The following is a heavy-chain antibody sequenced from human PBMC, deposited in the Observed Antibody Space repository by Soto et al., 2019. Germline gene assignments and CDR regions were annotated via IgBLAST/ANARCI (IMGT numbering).Heavy chain of an antibody. V-gene: IGHV1-8*01. Sequence: QVQLVQSGAEVKKPGASVKVSCKASGYTFTSYDINWVRQATGQGLEWMGWMNPNSGNTGYAQKFQGRVTMTRNTSISTGYMGLSSLRSEDTAVYYCARDHSSSWRFDYWGQGTLVTVSS. D-gene: IGHD6-13*01. CDR3: ARDHSSSWRFDY. CDR1: GYTFTSYD. CDR2: MNPNSGNT. J-gene: IGHJ4*02.